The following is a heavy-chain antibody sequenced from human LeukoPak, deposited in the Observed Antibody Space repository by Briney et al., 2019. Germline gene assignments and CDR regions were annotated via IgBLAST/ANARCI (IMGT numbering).Heavy chain of an antibody. CDR1: GFTVSSYA. D-gene: IGHD1-1*01. V-gene: IGHV3-23*01. CDR3: AKASWVSNADAVL. Sequence: GGSLRLSWAAAGFTVSSYAISSVREAPAGWLEWVSSLRVNGDTFYAASGKGRSTLSRDDSRNTVYLQLNKLRVEDTAVYYCAKASWVSNADAVLWGQGTVVTVSS. CDR2: LRVNGDT. J-gene: IGHJ4*02.